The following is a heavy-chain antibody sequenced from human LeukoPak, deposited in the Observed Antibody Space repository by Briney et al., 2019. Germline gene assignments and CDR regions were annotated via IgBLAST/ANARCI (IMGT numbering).Heavy chain of an antibody. V-gene: IGHV3-21*01. CDR3: AREFGGSASGAGY. D-gene: IGHD3-10*01. CDR2: LCVSSGLI. Sequence: KPGGSLRLSCAASGFTFRFYSMNWVRQAPGKGLEWVSSLCVSSGLIYYADSVKGRFTVSRDNAKNSLYLQMSSLRAEDTAVYYCAREFGGSASGAGYWGQGTLVTVSS. J-gene: IGHJ4*02. CDR1: GFTFRFYS.